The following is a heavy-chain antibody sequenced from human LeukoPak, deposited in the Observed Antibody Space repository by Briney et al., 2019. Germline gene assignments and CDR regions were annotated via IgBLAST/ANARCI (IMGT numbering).Heavy chain of an antibody. V-gene: IGHV4-61*02. CDR3: ARDGDYFDY. J-gene: IGHJ4*02. CDR2: IYTSGST. Sequence: SETLSLTCTVSGGSISSGSYYWSWIRQPAGKGLEWIGRIYTSGSTNYNPSLKSRVTMSVDTSKNQFSLKLSSVTAADTAVYYCARDGDYFDYWGQGTLVTVSS. CDR1: GGSISSGSYY.